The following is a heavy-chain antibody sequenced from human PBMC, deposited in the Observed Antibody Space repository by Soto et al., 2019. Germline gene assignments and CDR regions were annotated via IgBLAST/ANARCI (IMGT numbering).Heavy chain of an antibody. CDR1: GFTFSSYS. CDR2: ISSSSSYI. Sequence: GGSLRLSCAASGFTFSSYSMNWVRQAPGKGLEWVSSISSSSSYIYYADSVKGRFTISRDNAKNSLYLQMNSLRAEDTAVYYCARLGQLVYDAFDIWGQGTMVTVSS. CDR3: ARLGQLVYDAFDI. J-gene: IGHJ3*02. D-gene: IGHD6-13*01. V-gene: IGHV3-21*01.